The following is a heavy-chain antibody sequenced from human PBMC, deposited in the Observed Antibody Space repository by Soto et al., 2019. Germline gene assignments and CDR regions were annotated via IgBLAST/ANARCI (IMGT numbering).Heavy chain of an antibody. CDR1: GASIGSGGW. J-gene: IGHJ5*02. D-gene: IGHD2-8*02. Sequence: SETLSLTCAVSGASIGSGGWWSWARQPPGKGLEWIAEIFHDGNTNYSPSLKSRVTISVDKSQNQFSLNVYSVTAADTAVYYCARHEGWTGPDQWGQGTLVTVSS. CDR3: ARHEGWTGPDQ. CDR2: IFHDGNT. V-gene: IGHV4-4*02.